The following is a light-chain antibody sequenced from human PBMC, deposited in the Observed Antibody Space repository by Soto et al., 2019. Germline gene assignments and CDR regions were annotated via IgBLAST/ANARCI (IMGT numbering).Light chain of an antibody. Sequence: DIQMTQSPSSLSVSVGDRVTITCRASQSISSYLNWYQQKPGKAPKLLIYAASSLQSGVPSRFSGSGSGTDFTLTISSLQPEDFATYYCQQSSSTPLTFGGGTKVEIK. V-gene: IGKV1-39*01. J-gene: IGKJ4*01. CDR2: AAS. CDR1: QSISSY. CDR3: QQSSSTPLT.